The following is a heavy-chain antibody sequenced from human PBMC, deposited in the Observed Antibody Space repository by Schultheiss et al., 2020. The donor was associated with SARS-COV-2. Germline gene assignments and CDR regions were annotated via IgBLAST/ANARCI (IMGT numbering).Heavy chain of an antibody. J-gene: IGHJ4*02. CDR2: ISGSGGST. V-gene: IGHV3-23*01. CDR1: GFTFSSYA. D-gene: IGHD2-2*01. Sequence: GESLKISCAASGFTFSSYAMSWVRQAPGKGLEWVSAISGSGGSTYYADSVKGRFTISRDNSKNTLYLQMNSLRAEDTAVYYCAKSVGIVVVPAAQDYWGQGTLVTVSS. CDR3: AKSVGIVVVPAAQDY.